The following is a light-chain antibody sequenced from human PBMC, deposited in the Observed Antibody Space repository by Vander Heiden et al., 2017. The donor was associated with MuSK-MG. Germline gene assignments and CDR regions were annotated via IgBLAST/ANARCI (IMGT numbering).Light chain of an antibody. CDR2: STN. CDR3: VLYMGSGISV. V-gene: IGLV8-61*01. J-gene: IGLJ2*01. CDR1: SGSVPTISS. Sequence: QTVVTQEPSFSVSPGGTVTLTCGLSSGSVPTISSPSWYQQTPGQAPRTLIYSTNTRSSGVPDRFSGSILGNKAALTITGAQADDESDYYCVLYMGSGISVFGGGTKLTVL.